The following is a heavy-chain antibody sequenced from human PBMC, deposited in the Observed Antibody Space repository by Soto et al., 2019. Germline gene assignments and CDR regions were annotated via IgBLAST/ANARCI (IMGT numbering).Heavy chain of an antibody. D-gene: IGHD4-17*01. J-gene: IGHJ4*02. CDR1: GGSITNYY. CDR2: IYYSGTT. Sequence: PSETLSLTCTVSGGSITNYYWSWIRQPPGKGLEWIGYIYYSGTTNYNPSLKSRVTISVDTSKNQFSLRLNSVTAADTAVYYCARDSGYGDPFDYWGQGTLVTVSS. CDR3: ARDSGYGDPFDY. V-gene: IGHV4-59*01.